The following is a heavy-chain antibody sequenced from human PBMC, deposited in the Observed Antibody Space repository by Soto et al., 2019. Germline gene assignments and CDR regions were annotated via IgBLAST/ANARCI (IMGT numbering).Heavy chain of an antibody. CDR1: GGSISTVT. Sequence: QVQLQESGPGLVKPSQTLSLTCTVSGGSISTVTYAWIRQPPDKGLEWIGHIYSGGNIYYNPSLRGRGTISVDTSKNQFSLTLNSVSAADTAVYYCTKGPSGDKVDSWGQGTLVTVSS. J-gene: IGHJ4*02. D-gene: IGHD7-27*01. V-gene: IGHV4-30-4*01. CDR2: IYSGGNI. CDR3: TKGPSGDKVDS.